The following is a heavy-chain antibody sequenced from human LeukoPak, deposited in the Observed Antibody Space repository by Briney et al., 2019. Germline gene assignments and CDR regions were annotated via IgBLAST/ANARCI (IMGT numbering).Heavy chain of an antibody. J-gene: IGHJ6*03. V-gene: IGHV4-34*01. CDR3: ARHEPYYDILTAYYTPRGYYYMDV. CDR2: INHSGIT. D-gene: IGHD3-9*01. CDR1: GGSFSGYY. Sequence: SETLSLTCAVYGGSFSGYYWSWIRQPPGKGLEWIGDINHSGITNYNPSLKSRVTISVDTSKNQFSLNLSSVTAADTAVYYCARHEPYYDILTAYYTPRGYYYMDVWGEGTTVTVSS.